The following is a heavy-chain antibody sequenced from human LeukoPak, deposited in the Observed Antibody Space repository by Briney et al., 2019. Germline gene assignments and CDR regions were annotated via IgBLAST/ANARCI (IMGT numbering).Heavy chain of an antibody. CDR3: AKVVSGSYFFDY. Sequence: PGGSLRLSCAASGFTFSSYAKSWVRQAPGKGLEWVSAISGSGGSTYYADSVKGRFTISRDNSKNTLYLQMNSLRAEDTAVYYCAKVVSGSYFFDYWGQGTLVTVSS. CDR1: GFTFSSYA. J-gene: IGHJ4*02. CDR2: ISGSGGST. D-gene: IGHD1-26*01. V-gene: IGHV3-23*01.